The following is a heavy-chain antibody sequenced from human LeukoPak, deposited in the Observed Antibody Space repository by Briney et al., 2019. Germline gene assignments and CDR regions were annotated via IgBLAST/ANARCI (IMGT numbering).Heavy chain of an antibody. J-gene: IGHJ4*02. CDR2: IYHSGST. CDR1: GGSISSGGYY. V-gene: IGHV4-30-2*01. Sequence: SETLSLTCTVSGGSISSGGYYWSWIRQPPGKGLEWIGYIYHSGSTYYNPSLKSRVTISVDRSKNQFSLKLSSGTAADTAVYYCARDGAYSSSNWGQGTLVTVSS. D-gene: IGHD6-6*01. CDR3: ARDGAYSSSN.